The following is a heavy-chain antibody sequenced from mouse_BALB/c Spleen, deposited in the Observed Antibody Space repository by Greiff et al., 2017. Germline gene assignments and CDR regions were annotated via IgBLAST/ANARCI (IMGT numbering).Heavy chain of an antibody. Sequence: VQLKESGGGLVQPGGSRKLSCAASGFTFSSFGMHWVRQAPEKGLEWVAYISSGSSTIYYEDTVKGRFTISRDNPKNTLFLQMTSLRSEVTAMYYCARGYYGSNYFDYWGQGTTRTVSS. V-gene: IGHV5-17*02. CDR3: ARGYYGSNYFDY. CDR2: ISSGSSTI. J-gene: IGHJ2*01. D-gene: IGHD1-1*01. CDR1: GFTFSSFG.